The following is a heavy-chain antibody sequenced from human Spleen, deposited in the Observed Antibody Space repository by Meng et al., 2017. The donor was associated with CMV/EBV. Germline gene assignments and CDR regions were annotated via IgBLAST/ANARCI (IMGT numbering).Heavy chain of an antibody. CDR2: ISYDGNNK. V-gene: IGHV3-30-3*01. CDR1: GFTFSSFA. D-gene: IGHD4-23*01. Sequence: GESLKISCAASGFTFSSFAIHWVRQSPGKGLEWVALISYDGNNKYYADSVKGRFTISRDNSKNTLYLQMNSLRADDTAVFYCARETPKTYYGMDVWGQGTTVTVSS. CDR3: ARETPKTYYGMDV. J-gene: IGHJ6*02.